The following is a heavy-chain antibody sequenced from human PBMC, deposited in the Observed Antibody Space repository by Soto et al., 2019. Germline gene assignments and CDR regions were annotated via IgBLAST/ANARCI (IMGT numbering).Heavy chain of an antibody. D-gene: IGHD2-15*01. Sequence: QVQLQESGPGLVKPSQTLSLTCTVSGGSISSGGYYWSWIRQHPGKGLEWIGYIYYSGSTYYNPSLKSRVTISVDTSKNQFSLKLSSVTAADTAVYYCARGGNDVVVVAANYWFDPWGQGTLVTVSS. CDR1: GGSISSGGYY. J-gene: IGHJ5*02. V-gene: IGHV4-31*03. CDR3: ARGGNDVVVVAANYWFDP. CDR2: IYYSGST.